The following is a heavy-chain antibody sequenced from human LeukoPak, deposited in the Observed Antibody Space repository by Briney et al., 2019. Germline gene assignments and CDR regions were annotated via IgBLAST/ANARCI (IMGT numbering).Heavy chain of an antibody. V-gene: IGHV3-23*01. J-gene: IGHJ4*02. CDR2: ISGSGGST. CDR3: AKNPLTAARRFFDY. Sequence: GGYLRLSCAASGFTFSSYAMSWVRQAPGKGLEWVSAISGSGGSTYYADSVKGRFSISRDNSNNTLYLQMNSLRAEDTAVYYCAKNPLTAARRFFDYWGQGTLVTVSS. CDR1: GFTFSSYA. D-gene: IGHD6-6*01.